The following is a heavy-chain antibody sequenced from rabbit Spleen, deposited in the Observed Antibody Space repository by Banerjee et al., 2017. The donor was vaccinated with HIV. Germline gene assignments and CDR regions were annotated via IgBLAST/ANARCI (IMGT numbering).Heavy chain of an antibody. CDR2: IWGGSSGRT. J-gene: IGHJ4*01. D-gene: IGHD1-1*01. Sequence: QEQLEESGGDLVKPEGSLTLTCKASGLDFSSSYWICWVRQAPGKGLEWIACIWGGSSGRTYYASWVNGRFTISSDNAQNTLYLQLNSLTAADTATYFCARDLVAVIGWNFSLWGPGTLVTVS. CDR3: ARDLVAVIGWNFSL. CDR1: GLDFSSSYW. V-gene: IGHV1S45*01.